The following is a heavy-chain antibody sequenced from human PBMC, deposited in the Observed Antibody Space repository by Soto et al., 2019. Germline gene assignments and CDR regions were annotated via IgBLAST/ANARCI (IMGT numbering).Heavy chain of an antibody. CDR1: GFNFNTYA. V-gene: IGHV3-23*01. J-gene: IGHJ3*01. CDR2: ISGGGGSI. D-gene: IGHD3-10*02. Sequence: GGSLRLSCAASGFNFNTYAMSWVRLPPGKGLEWVSGISGGGGSIHYVDSVKGRFTISRDNSKNTLYLQMNSLRGEDTAVYYCAKGKSSNYVSHAFDVWGQGTMVTVSS. CDR3: AKGKSSNYVSHAFDV.